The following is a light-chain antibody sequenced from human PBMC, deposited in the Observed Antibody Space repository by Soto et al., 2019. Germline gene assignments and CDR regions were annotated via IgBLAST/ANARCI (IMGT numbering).Light chain of an antibody. J-gene: IGLJ1*01. CDR1: SSDVGNYNL. CDR2: EGS. CDR3: CSYAGSSTYV. Sequence: QSALTQPASVSRSPGQSITISCTGTSSDVGNYNLVSWYQQHPGKAPKLIIYEGSKRPSGVSNRFSGSKSGNTASLTISGLQAEDEADYCCCSYAGSSTYVFGTGTKVTVL. V-gene: IGLV2-23*01.